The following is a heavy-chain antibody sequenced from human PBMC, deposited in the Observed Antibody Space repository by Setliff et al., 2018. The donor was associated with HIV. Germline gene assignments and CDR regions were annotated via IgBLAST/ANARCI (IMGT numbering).Heavy chain of an antibody. J-gene: IGHJ3*02. CDR3: ATDRILGYCSSTSCSNAFDI. Sequence: GASVKVSCKVSGYTLTELSMHWVRQAPGKGLEWMGGFDPEDGETIYAQKFQGGATMTEDTSTDTAYMELSSLRSEDTAVYYCATDRILGYCSSTSCSNAFDIWGQGTMVTVSS. D-gene: IGHD2-2*01. CDR2: FDPEDGET. V-gene: IGHV1-24*01. CDR1: GYTLTELS.